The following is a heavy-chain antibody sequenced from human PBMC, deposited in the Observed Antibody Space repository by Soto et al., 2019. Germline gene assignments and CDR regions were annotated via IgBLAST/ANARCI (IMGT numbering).Heavy chain of an antibody. CDR3: ATDQRTAVAGTSYFDY. CDR1: GYTLTELS. Sequence: GASVKVSCKVSGYTLTELSMHWVRQAPGKGLEWMGGFDPEDGETIYAQKFQGRVTMTEDTSTDTAYMELSSLRSEDTAVYYCATDQRTAVAGTSYFDYWGQGTLVTVSS. CDR2: FDPEDGET. V-gene: IGHV1-24*01. J-gene: IGHJ4*02. D-gene: IGHD6-19*01.